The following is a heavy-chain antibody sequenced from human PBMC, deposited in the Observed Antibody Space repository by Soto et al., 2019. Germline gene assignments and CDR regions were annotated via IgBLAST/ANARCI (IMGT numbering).Heavy chain of an antibody. CDR3: ATTGRYSNYCLTGYYYYGMYV. CDR2: IIPIFGTT. CDR1: GGTFSSYA. D-gene: IGHD4-4*01. V-gene: IGHV1-69*13. J-gene: IGHJ6*02. Sequence: SVKGSCKASGGTFSSYAISWVRQAPGQGHEWMGGIIPIFGTTNYAQKFQGRVTITADESTSTAYMELSSLRSEDTAVYYCATTGRYSNYCLTGYYYYGMYVWGQGTTVTGS.